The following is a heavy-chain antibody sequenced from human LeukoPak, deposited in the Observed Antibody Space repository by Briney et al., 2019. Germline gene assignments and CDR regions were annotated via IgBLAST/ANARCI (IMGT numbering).Heavy chain of an antibody. D-gene: IGHD3-22*01. CDR2: IYSSGST. V-gene: IGHV4-4*07. CDR3: AREVQHYAGSVYDHDAFDI. J-gene: IGHJ3*02. CDR1: GGSISSYY. Sequence: PSETLSLTCTVSGGSISSYYWSWIRQPAGKGLQWIGRIYSSGSTNYNPSLKGRVTMSVDTSKNQFSLRLSSVTAADTAVYYCAREVQHYAGSVYDHDAFDIWGQGTMVTVSS.